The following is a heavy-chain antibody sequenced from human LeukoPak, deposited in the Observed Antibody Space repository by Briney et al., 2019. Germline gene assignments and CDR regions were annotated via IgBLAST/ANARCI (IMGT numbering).Heavy chain of an antibody. J-gene: IGHJ6*04. CDR3: AKDPRTKYCSSTSCYGRGNYYYGMDV. V-gene: IGHV3-30*18. Sequence: PGGSLRLSCAASGFTFSSYGMHRVRQAPGKGLEWVAVISYDGSNQYYADSVKGGFTISRDNSKNTLYLQMNSLRAEDTAVYYCAKDPRTKYCSSTSCYGRGNYYYGMDVWGKGTTVTVSS. CDR1: GFTFSSYG. D-gene: IGHD2-2*01. CDR2: ISYDGSNQ.